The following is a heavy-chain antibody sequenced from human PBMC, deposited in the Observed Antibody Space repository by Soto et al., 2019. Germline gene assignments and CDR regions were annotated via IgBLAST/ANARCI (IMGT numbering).Heavy chain of an antibody. Sequence: GGSLRLSCAGSGFTSSRYWMSWVRQAPGKGLEWVANIKEDGSETYYVDSVKGRFTISRDNAKNSLYLQMNSPRGEDTAVYYCARGRTWFAPWGQGTLVTVSS. CDR3: ARGRTWFAP. CDR1: GFTSSRYW. V-gene: IGHV3-7*01. J-gene: IGHJ5*02. CDR2: IKEDGSET.